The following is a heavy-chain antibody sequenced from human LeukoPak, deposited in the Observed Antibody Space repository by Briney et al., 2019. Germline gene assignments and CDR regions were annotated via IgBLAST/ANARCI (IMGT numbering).Heavy chain of an antibody. J-gene: IGHJ3*02. V-gene: IGHV3-7*04. CDR2: IKQDGSEK. CDR1: GFTFSNYW. D-gene: IGHD3-22*01. Sequence: GGSLRLSCAVSGFTFSNYWMGWVRQAPGKGLEWVANIKQDGSEKYYVDSVKGRFTISRDNAKNSLYLQMNSLRAEDTAVYYCARESDSSGFGAFDIWGQGTMVTVSS. CDR3: ARESDSSGFGAFDI.